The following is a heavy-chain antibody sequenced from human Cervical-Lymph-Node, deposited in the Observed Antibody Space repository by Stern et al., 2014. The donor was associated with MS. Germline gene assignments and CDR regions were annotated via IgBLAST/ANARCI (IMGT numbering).Heavy chain of an antibody. CDR1: GYSFTIYY. J-gene: IGHJ4*02. V-gene: IGHV5-51*01. CDR3: ARHVQGFDY. Sequence: EVQLVEYGAEVKKPGESLKISCKLSGYSFTIYYIAWVLQMPGKGLELMGVIYPYDSDTTYSPSFQGQVTVSADKSITTAYLQWSSLRASDTAMYYCARHVQGFDYWGQGTLVTVSS. CDR2: IYPYDSDT.